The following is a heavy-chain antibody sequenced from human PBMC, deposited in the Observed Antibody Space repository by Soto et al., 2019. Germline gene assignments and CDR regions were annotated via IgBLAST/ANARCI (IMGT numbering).Heavy chain of an antibody. Sequence: GGSLRLSCAASGFTFSSYGMHWVRQAPGKGLEWVAVISYDGSNKYYADSVKGRFTISRDNSKNTLYLQMNSLRAEDTAVYYCAKDLGPGYGSGSQPYYYYYGMDVWGQGTTVTVSS. CDR2: ISYDGSNK. CDR3: AKDLGPGYGSGSQPYYYYYGMDV. V-gene: IGHV3-30*18. D-gene: IGHD3-10*01. CDR1: GFTFSSYG. J-gene: IGHJ6*02.